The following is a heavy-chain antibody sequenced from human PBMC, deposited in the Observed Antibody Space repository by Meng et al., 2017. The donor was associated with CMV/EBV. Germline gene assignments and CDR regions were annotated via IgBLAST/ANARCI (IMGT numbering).Heavy chain of an antibody. J-gene: IGHJ6*02. CDR3: ARDANIVTGEDYYYGMDV. D-gene: IGHD3-10*01. CDR1: GYTFTSYY. V-gene: IGHV1-46*01. Sequence: ASVKVSCKASGYTFTSYYMHWVRQAPGQGLEWMGIINPSGGSTSYAQKFQGRVTMTRDTSTSTVYMELSSLRSEDTAVYYCARDANIVTGEDYYYGMDVWGQGTTVTVSS. CDR2: INPSGGST.